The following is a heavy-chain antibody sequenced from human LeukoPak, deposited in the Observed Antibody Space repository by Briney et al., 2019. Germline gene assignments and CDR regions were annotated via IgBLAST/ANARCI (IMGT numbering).Heavy chain of an antibody. V-gene: IGHV5-51*01. D-gene: IGHD2-21*02. CDR2: IYPGDSDA. J-gene: IGHJ3*02. CDR1: GYSFTTYW. CDR3: ARQGRIVVVTTTHDAFDI. Sequence: GESLQISCTGFGYSFTTYWIGWVRPMPGKGLEWMGIIYPGDSDARYSPSLQGQVTISVDKSISTAYLQWSSLKASDTAMYYCARQGRIVVVTTTHDAFDIWGQGTMVTVSS.